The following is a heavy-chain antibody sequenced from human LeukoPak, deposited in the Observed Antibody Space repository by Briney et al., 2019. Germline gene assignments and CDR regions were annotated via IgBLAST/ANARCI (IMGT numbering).Heavy chain of an antibody. D-gene: IGHD6-13*01. CDR2: IYYTGST. Sequence: SETLSLTCTVSDGSISSSRYYWGWIRQPPGKGLEWIGSIYYTGSTNYNPSLESRVTISVDTSKNQFSLNLSSVTAADTAVYYCARLGSYSSSGLPVVWGQGTLVTVSS. CDR3: ARLGSYSSSGLPVV. J-gene: IGHJ4*02. V-gene: IGHV4-39*01. CDR1: DGSISSSRYY.